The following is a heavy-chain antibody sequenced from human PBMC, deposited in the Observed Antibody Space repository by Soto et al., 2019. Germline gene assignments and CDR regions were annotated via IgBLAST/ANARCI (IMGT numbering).Heavy chain of an antibody. Sequence: SETPSPPCTVSGCSIRSSSYYWGWIRQPPGKGLEWIGSLFYSGSTYYNPSLKGRLTISVDTSKNQFSLKLSSVTAADTAVYYCARNRGGAMDVWGQGTTVT. CDR2: LFYSGST. CDR1: GCSIRSSSYY. CDR3: ARNRGGAMDV. D-gene: IGHD1-26*01. J-gene: IGHJ6*02. V-gene: IGHV4-39*01.